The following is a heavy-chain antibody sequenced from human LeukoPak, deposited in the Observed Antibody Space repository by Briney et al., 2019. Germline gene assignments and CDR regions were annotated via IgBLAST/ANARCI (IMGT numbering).Heavy chain of an antibody. V-gene: IGHV1-2*02. D-gene: IGHD4-11*01. CDR1: GYTFSAYY. CDR2: INADSGGT. J-gene: IGHJ4*02. CDR3: ARDARTTVTLDY. Sequence: ASVKVSCKASGYTFSAYYMHWVRQAPGQGLEWMGWINADSGGTNYAQKFQGRVTMTRDTSISTAYMELSRLRSDDTAVYYCARDARTTVTLDYWGQGTLVTVSS.